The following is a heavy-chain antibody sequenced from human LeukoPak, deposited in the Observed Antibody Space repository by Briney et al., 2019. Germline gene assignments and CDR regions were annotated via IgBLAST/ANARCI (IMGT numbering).Heavy chain of an antibody. Sequence: SQTLSLTCAISGDSVSSNSAAWNWIRQSPSRGLEWLGRTYYRSRWYNDYAVSVKSRITINPDTSKNQFSLQLNSVTPEDTAVYYCARDSPLTTVTTFPYWYFDLWGRGTLVTVSS. CDR2: TYYRSRWYN. CDR1: GDSVSSNSAA. J-gene: IGHJ2*01. D-gene: IGHD4-17*01. V-gene: IGHV6-1*01. CDR3: ARDSPLTTVTTFPYWYFDL.